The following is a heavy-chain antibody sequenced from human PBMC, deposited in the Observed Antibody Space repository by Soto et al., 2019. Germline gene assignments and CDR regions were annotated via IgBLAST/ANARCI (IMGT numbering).Heavy chain of an antibody. CDR1: GGSISSGDYY. CDR2: IYYSGST. V-gene: IGHV4-30-4*01. CDR3: ARGPLEPKKVWFDP. J-gene: IGHJ5*02. Sequence: SETLSLTCTVSGGSISSGDYYWSWIRQPPGKGLEWTGYIYYSGSTYYNPSLKSRVTISVDTSKNQFSLKLSSVTAADTAVYYCARGPLEPKKVWFDPWGQGTLVTVSS.